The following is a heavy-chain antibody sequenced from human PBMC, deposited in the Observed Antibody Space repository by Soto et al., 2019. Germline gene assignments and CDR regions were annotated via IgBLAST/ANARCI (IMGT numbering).Heavy chain of an antibody. J-gene: IGHJ5*02. CDR2: INHSGST. D-gene: IGHD1-26*01. V-gene: IGHV4-34*01. CDR3: ARIPPGANWFDP. CDR1: GGSFSGYY. Sequence: SETLSLPCAVYGGSFSGYYWSWIRQPPGTGLEWIGEINHSGSTNYNPSLKSRVTISVDTSKNQFSLKLSSVTAADTAVYYCARIPPGANWFDPWGQGTLVTVSS.